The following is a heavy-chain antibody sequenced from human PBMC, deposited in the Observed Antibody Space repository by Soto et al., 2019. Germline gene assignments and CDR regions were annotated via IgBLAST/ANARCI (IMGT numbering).Heavy chain of an antibody. CDR2: INPSGGST. J-gene: IGHJ4*02. CDR3: ARESLAARRSFDY. CDR1: GYTVTRYY. Sequence: AXVKVSCKASGYTVTRYYMPWVRQAPGQGLEWMGIINPSGGSTSYAQKFQGRVTMTRDTSTSTVYMELSSLRSEDTAVYYCARESLAARRSFDYWGQGTLVTVSS. V-gene: IGHV1-46*03. D-gene: IGHD6-6*01.